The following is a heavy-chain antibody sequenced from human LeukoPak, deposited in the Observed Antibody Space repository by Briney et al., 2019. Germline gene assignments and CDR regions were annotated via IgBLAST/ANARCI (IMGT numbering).Heavy chain of an antibody. D-gene: IGHD2-15*01. V-gene: IGHV5-10-1*01. CDR1: GYSFTSYW. CDR2: IDPSDSYT. J-gene: IGHJ4*02. Sequence: GESLRISCKGSGYSFTSYWISWVRQMPGKGLEWMGRIDPSDSYTNYSPSFRGHVTISADKSISTAYLQRSSLKASDTAMYYCARRAKSYCSGGSCYLDYWGQGTLVTVSS. CDR3: ARRAKSYCSGGSCYLDY.